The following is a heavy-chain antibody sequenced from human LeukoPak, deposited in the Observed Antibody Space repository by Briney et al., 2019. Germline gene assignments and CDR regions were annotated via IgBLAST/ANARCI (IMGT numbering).Heavy chain of an antibody. CDR3: VRDGRGFYLYSYMDV. V-gene: IGHV3-21*01. D-gene: IGHD1-26*01. J-gene: IGHJ6*03. Sequence: GGSLRLSCAASGFTFTDYSMTWVRQAPGKGLEWVSSISTVSTYKFYSDSVKGRFTIYRENAKNIIYLQMSSLSAEDTAVYFCVRDGRGFYLYSYMDVWGRGTQVTVCS. CDR1: GFTFTDYS. CDR2: ISTVSTYK.